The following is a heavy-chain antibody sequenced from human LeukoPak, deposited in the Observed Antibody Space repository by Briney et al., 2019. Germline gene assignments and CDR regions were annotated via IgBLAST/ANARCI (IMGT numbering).Heavy chain of an antibody. Sequence: KPSETLSLTCTVSGGSISSGGYYWSWIRQHPGKGLEWIGYIYYSGSTYYNPSLKSRVTISVDTSKNQFSLKLSSVTAADTAVYYCATTYYYDSSGYYPFDIWGQGTMVTVSS. J-gene: IGHJ3*02. CDR3: ATTYYYDSSGYYPFDI. D-gene: IGHD3-22*01. V-gene: IGHV4-31*03. CDR2: IYYSGST. CDR1: GGSISSGGYY.